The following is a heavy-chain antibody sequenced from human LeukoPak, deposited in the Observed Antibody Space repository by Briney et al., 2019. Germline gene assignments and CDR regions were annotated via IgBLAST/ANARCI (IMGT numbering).Heavy chain of an antibody. D-gene: IGHD3-22*01. CDR2: ISDTSSYI. Sequence: GGSLRLSCAASGFIFSSSNMNWVRQAPGKGLERVSSISDTSSYIYYADSVKGRFTISRDNAKKSLYLQMNSLRVEDTAVYYCARQPYDSSGYYGPFDYWGQGTLVTVSS. CDR3: ARQPYDSSGYYGPFDY. V-gene: IGHV3-21*01. J-gene: IGHJ4*02. CDR1: GFIFSSSN.